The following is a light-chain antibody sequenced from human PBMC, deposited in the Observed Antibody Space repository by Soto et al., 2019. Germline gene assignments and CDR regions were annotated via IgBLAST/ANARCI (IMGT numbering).Light chain of an antibody. CDR1: NIGSKN. CDR2: RDS. J-gene: IGLJ2*01. V-gene: IGLV3-9*01. Sequence: SYELTQPLSVSVAQGQTARITCGGNNIGSKNVHWYQQKPGQAPVLVIYRDSSRPSGITERVSGSNSGNTATLTITRAQDGDEADYYCQVWDSSTVVFGGGTKLTVL. CDR3: QVWDSSTVV.